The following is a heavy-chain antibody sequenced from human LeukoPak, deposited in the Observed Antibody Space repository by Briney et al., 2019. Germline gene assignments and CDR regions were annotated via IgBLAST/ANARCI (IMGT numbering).Heavy chain of an antibody. CDR2: ISGSGGAT. J-gene: IGHJ4*02. V-gene: IGHV3-23*01. D-gene: IGHD5-12*01. CDR1: GFTFSSYA. Sequence: GGSLRLSCAASGFTFSSYAMSWVRQAPGKGLEWVSAISGSGGATYYADSVKGRFTISRDNAKNSLYLQMNSLRAEDTALYHCARDRGRGYVNFDYWGQGTLVTVSS. CDR3: ARDRGRGYVNFDY.